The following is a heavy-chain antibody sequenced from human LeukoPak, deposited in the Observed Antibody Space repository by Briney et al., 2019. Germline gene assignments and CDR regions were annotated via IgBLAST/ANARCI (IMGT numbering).Heavy chain of an antibody. D-gene: IGHD1-26*01. CDR1: GGSISSYY. V-gene: IGHV4-4*07. CDR2: IYTSGST. J-gene: IGHJ4*02. Sequence: SETLSLTCTVSGGSISSYYWSWMRQPAGKGLECIGRIYTSGSTNYNPSLKSRVTMSVDTSKNQFSLKLSSVTAADTAVYYCARDRSGSYYYWGQGTLVTVSS. CDR3: ARDRSGSYYY.